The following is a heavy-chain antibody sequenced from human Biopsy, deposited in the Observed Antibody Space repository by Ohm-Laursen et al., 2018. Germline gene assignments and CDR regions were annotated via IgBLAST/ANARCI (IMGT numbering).Heavy chain of an antibody. CDR3: AKVSPTILSSFDY. J-gene: IGHJ4*02. V-gene: IGHV3-23*01. D-gene: IGHD3-9*01. CDR1: GFTFSTYA. CDR2: ITSGGAST. Sequence: SLRLSCTASGFTFSTYAMSWVRQAPGKGLEWVSSITSGGASTDFADSVKGRFTISRDNSKNTLYLQMNSLRAEDTAVYYCAKVSPTILSSFDYWGQGTLVTVSS.